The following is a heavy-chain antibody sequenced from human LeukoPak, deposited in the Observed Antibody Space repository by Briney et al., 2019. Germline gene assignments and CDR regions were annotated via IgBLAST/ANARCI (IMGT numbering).Heavy chain of an antibody. CDR2: INHSGST. Sequence: SETLSLTCAVYGGSFSGYYWSWIRQPPGKGLEWIGEINHSGSTNYNPSLKSRVTISVDTSKNQFSLKLSSATAADTAVYYCATLPAVAGTYWGQGTLVTVSS. CDR3: ATLPAVAGTY. CDR1: GGSFSGYY. V-gene: IGHV4-34*01. D-gene: IGHD6-19*01. J-gene: IGHJ4*02.